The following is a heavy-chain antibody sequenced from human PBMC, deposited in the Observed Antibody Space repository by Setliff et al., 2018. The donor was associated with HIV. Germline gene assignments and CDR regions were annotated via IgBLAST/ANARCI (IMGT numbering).Heavy chain of an antibody. V-gene: IGHV1-18*01. CDR1: GYTVTNYG. D-gene: IGHD2-15*01. Sequence: ASVKVSCKASGYTVTNYGINWVRQAPGQGLEWMGWSSGNNDDSKYAQNFQDRVAMTMTTDTSTSTAFMELRGLKSDDTAVYYCESGPRRVYHDTVGPAYYYAMDIWGQGTTVTVSS. J-gene: IGHJ6*02. CDR2: SSGNNDDS. CDR3: ESGPRRVYHDTVGPAYYYAMDI.